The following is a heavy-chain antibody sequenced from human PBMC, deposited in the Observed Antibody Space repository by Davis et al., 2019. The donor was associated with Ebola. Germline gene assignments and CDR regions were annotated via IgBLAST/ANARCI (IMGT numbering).Heavy chain of an antibody. CDR2: INSDGSST. J-gene: IGHJ4*02. Sequence: PGGSLRLSCAASGFSFSGYWMHWVRQAPGKGLLWVSRINSDGSSTSYADSVKGRFTISRDNAKNTLYLQMNSLRAEDTAVYYCAGEVWSSIDYWGQGNLVTVSS. CDR3: AGEVWSSIDY. D-gene: IGHD3-10*01. V-gene: IGHV3-74*01. CDR1: GFSFSGYW.